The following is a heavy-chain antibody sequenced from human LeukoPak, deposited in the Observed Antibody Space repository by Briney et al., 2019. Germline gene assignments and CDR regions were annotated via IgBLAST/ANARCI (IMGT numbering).Heavy chain of an antibody. CDR1: GFTFSSYA. Sequence: PGGSLRLSCAASGFTFSSYAMSWVRQAPGKGLEWVSAISGSGGNTYYADSVKGRFTISRDNSKNTLYLQMNSLRAEDTAVYYCAKSGHASGYAPYYYYYMDVWGKGTTVTISS. CDR2: ISGSGGNT. CDR3: AKSGHASGYAPYYYYYMDV. V-gene: IGHV3-23*01. J-gene: IGHJ6*03. D-gene: IGHD5-12*01.